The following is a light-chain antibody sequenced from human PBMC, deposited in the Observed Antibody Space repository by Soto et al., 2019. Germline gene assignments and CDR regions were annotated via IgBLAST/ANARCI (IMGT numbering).Light chain of an antibody. Sequence: EVVLTQSPSTLSLSPGERATLSCRATQSVSNHLAWYQHRPGQAPRLLIYDASNRATDIPARFSGSGSGTEFTLTISSLEPEDSAVYYCQQRSLWPLTFGVRTKVEIK. CDR1: QSVSNH. V-gene: IGKV3-11*01. CDR2: DAS. J-gene: IGKJ4*01. CDR3: QQRSLWPLT.